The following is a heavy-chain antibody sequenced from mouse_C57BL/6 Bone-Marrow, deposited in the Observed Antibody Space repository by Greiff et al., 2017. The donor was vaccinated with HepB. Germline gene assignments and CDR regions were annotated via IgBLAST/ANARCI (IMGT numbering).Heavy chain of an antibody. CDR1: GYTFTDYY. V-gene: IGHV1-19*01. Sequence: EVKLLESGPVLVKPGASVKMSCKASGYTFTDYYMNWVKQSHGKSLEWIGVINPYNGGTSYNQKFKGKATLTVDKSSSTAYMELNSLTSEDSAVYYCARNEGYYVAFDVWGTGTTVTVSS. J-gene: IGHJ1*03. CDR3: ARNEGYYVAFDV. D-gene: IGHD2-3*01. CDR2: INPYNGGT.